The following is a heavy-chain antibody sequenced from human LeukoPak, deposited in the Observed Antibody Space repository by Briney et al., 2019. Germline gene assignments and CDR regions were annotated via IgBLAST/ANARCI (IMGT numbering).Heavy chain of an antibody. CDR1: GGSISSYY. D-gene: IGHD5-24*01. CDR3: ARDSPIGGRNGYRIFDY. Sequence: PSETLSLTCTVSGGSISSYYWSWIRQPPGKGLEWIGSIYYSGSTNYNPSLKSRVTISVDTSKNQFSLKLSSVTAAGTAVYFCARDSPIGGRNGYRIFDYWGQGTLVTVSS. J-gene: IGHJ4*02. CDR2: IYYSGST. V-gene: IGHV4-59*01.